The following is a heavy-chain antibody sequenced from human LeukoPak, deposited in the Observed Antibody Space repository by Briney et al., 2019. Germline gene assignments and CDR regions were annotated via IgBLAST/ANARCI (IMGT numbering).Heavy chain of an antibody. J-gene: IGHJ3*02. CDR3: ARDLSDYYGSGSYRPIDAFDI. D-gene: IGHD3-10*01. CDR1: GGSFSGYY. V-gene: IGHV4-34*01. Sequence: PSETLSLTCAVYGGSFSGYYWSWIRHPPGKGREWIGEINHSGSLNYNPSLKSRVTISIDTSKNQFSLKLSPVTAADTAVYYCARDLSDYYGSGSYRPIDAFDIWGQGTMVTVSS. CDR2: INHSGSL.